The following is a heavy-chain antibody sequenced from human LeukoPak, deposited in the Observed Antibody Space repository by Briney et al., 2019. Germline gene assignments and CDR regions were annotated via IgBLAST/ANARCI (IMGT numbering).Heavy chain of an antibody. CDR2: INGGNGNT. Sequence: ASVKVSCKTSGYTFTSYGMHWVRQAPGQSLEWMGWINGGNGNTKYSEKFQGRVTIIRDTSASTAYMELSSLRSEDTAVYYCASSVGGFWSGYYPSYYGMDVWGQGTTVTVSS. J-gene: IGHJ6*02. D-gene: IGHD3-3*01. CDR3: ASSVGGFWSGYYPSYYGMDV. CDR1: GYTFTSYG. V-gene: IGHV1-3*01.